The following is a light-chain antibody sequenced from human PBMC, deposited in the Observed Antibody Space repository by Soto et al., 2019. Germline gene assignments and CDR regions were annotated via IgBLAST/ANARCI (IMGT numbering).Light chain of an antibody. Sequence: QSVLTQPPSVSEAPRQRVTISCSGSSSNIGNTAVNWYQQLPGKAPKLLIYYDDLLPSGVSDRFSGSKSGTSASLAISGLQSEAEADYYCAAWDDSLNGSVFGGGTKLTVL. CDR3: AAWDDSLNGSV. CDR1: SSNIGNTA. J-gene: IGLJ2*01. CDR2: YDD. V-gene: IGLV1-36*01.